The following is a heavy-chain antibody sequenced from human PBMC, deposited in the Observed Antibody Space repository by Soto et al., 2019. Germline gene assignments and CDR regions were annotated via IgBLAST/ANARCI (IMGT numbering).Heavy chain of an antibody. CDR2: IIPIFGTA. D-gene: IGHD6-13*01. V-gene: IGHV1-69*06. CDR3: ARASSSWYNWFDP. J-gene: IGHJ5*02. CDR1: GGTFSSYA. Sequence: GASVKVSCKASGGTFSSYAISWVRQAPGQGLEWMGGIIPIFGTANYAQKFQGRVTITADKSTSTAYMELSSLRSEDTAVYYCARASSSWYNWFDPWGQGTLVTVSS.